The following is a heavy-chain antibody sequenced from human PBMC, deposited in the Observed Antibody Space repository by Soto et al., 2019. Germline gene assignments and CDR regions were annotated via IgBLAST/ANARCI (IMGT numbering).Heavy chain of an antibody. CDR3: AQDISSWLLYFDY. CDR1: GFTFDDYA. V-gene: IGHV3-9*01. Sequence: GGSLRLSCAASGFTFDDYAMHWVRQAPGKGLEWVSGISWNSGSIGYADSVKGRFTISRDNAKNSLYLQMNSLRAEDTALYYCAQDISSWLLYFDYWGQGTLVTVSS. CDR2: ISWNSGSI. D-gene: IGHD6-13*01. J-gene: IGHJ4*02.